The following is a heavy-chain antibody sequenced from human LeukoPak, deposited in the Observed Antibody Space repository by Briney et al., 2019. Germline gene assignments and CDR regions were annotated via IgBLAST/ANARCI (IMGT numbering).Heavy chain of an antibody. CDR2: IDPSDSET. Sequence: GESLKISCKASGYSFTSYWIGWVRQMPGKGMEWMGIIDPSDSETRYTPSFQGQVTISVDKSLTTAYLQWNSLKASDTAMYYCARQTAMGRSGDYWGQGTLVTVSS. D-gene: IGHD5-18*01. V-gene: IGHV5-51*01. CDR1: GYSFTSYW. CDR3: ARQTAMGRSGDY. J-gene: IGHJ4*02.